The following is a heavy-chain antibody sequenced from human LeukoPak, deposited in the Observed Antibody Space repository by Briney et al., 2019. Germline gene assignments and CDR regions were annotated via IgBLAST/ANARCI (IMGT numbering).Heavy chain of an antibody. D-gene: IGHD5-12*01. CDR2: INTVSGAT. V-gene: IGHV1-2*02. Sequence: ASVSVSCTASGYTFTGYWIHWVRQAPGQGPEWLGWINTVSGATRYAQNFQGRVTMTRDTSISTAYMELSSLRSDDTAIYYCARGPSFGGYDYWGQGTLVTVSS. J-gene: IGHJ4*02. CDR1: GYTFTGYW. CDR3: ARGPSFGGYDY.